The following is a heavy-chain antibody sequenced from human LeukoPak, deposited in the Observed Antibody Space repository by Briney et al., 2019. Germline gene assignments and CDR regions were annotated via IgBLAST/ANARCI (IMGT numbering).Heavy chain of an antibody. CDR3: AKDLRGSG. D-gene: IGHD6-19*01. Sequence: GGSLRLSCAASGFTFRSDAMSWARQAPGKGLEWVSAISGSGASTYYADSVKGRFTISRDNSKNTLYLQMNSLRAEDTAVYYCAKDLRGSGWGQGTLVTVSS. CDR1: GFTFRSDA. V-gene: IGHV3-23*01. CDR2: ISGSGAST. J-gene: IGHJ4*02.